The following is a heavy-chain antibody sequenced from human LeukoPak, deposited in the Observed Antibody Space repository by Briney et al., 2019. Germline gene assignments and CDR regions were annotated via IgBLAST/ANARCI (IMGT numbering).Heavy chain of an antibody. V-gene: IGHV3-7*01. Sequence: GGSLRLSCAASGFTFSRSWMSWVRQAPGKGLEWVANIKEDGSEKYYMDSVRGRFTISRDNAKSSLYLQMNSLRVEDTAVYYCARDGRPLDYWGQGTLVTVSS. CDR2: IKEDGSEK. CDR3: ARDGRPLDY. CDR1: GFTFSRSW. D-gene: IGHD3/OR15-3a*01. J-gene: IGHJ4*02.